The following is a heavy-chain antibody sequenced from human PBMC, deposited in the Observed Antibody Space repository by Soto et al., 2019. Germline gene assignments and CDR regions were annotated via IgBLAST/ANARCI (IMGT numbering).Heavy chain of an antibody. J-gene: IGHJ6*02. D-gene: IGHD6-13*01. CDR3: ARPYSNRWSIYYGMDV. CDR1: GSTLGTYS. CDR2: ISSSSSII. Sequence: DVQLVESGGGLVQPGGSLRLSCAGSGSTLGTYSMNWVRQAPGKGLEWISYISSSSSIIYYADSVKGRFTISRDNAKSXLYLQMNSLRDEDTAVYYWARPYSNRWSIYYGMDVWGQGTTVIVSS. V-gene: IGHV3-48*02.